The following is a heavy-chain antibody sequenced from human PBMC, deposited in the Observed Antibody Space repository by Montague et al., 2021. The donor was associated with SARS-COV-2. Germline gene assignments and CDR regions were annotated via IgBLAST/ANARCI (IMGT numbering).Heavy chain of an antibody. CDR2: IYNTRST. D-gene: IGHD1-14*01. V-gene: IGHV4-59*01. Sequence: SETLSLTCTVSGGSISAYYWSWIRQPPGKGLEWIGYIYNTRSTNYNPSLKSRVTISVDTSKNQFSLKLTSVTAADTAVYYCAREGIPAPGAEWNILHYHGMDVWGQGTTVTVSS. CDR3: AREGIPAPGAEWNILHYHGMDV. J-gene: IGHJ6*02. CDR1: GGSISAYY.